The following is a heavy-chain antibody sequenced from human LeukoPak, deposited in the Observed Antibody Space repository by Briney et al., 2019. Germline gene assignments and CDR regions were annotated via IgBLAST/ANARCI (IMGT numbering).Heavy chain of an antibody. Sequence: PGGSLRLSCAASGFTFSSYAMSWVRQAPGKGLEWVSAISGSGGSTYYADSVKGRFTISRGNSKNTLYLQMNGLRVEDTAVYYCARGDAFSGDHWGQGTLVTVSS. CDR1: GFTFSSYA. CDR2: ISGSGGST. V-gene: IGHV3-23*01. D-gene: IGHD3-16*01. J-gene: IGHJ4*02. CDR3: ARGDAFSGDH.